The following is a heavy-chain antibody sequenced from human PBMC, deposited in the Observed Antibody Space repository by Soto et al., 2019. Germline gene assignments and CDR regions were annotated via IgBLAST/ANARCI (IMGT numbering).Heavy chain of an antibody. J-gene: IGHJ5*02. CDR2: INTGNGNT. D-gene: IGHD5-12*01. CDR3: ARAISGYVT. Sequence: ASVKVSCQASGYTFSTYAIHWVRQAPGQSLGWMGWINTGNGNTRYSQNFQGRVTLTRDTSAGTAYMDLSSLRSEDTSIYYCARAISGYVTWGQGTLVTVSS. CDR1: GYTFSTYA. V-gene: IGHV1-3*04.